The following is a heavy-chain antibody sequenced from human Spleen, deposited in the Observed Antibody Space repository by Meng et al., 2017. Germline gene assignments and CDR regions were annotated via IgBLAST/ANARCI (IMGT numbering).Heavy chain of an antibody. Sequence: GESLKISCKGSGYSFTRYWIGWVRQMPGKGLEWMGIIYPGDSDTRYSPSFQGRVTISADKSISTAYLQWSSLEASDTAMYYCVRDYNGETLDYWGQGTLVTVSS. CDR2: IYPGDSDT. J-gene: IGHJ4*02. D-gene: IGHD3-10*01. V-gene: IGHV5-51*01. CDR3: VRDYNGETLDY. CDR1: GYSFTRYW.